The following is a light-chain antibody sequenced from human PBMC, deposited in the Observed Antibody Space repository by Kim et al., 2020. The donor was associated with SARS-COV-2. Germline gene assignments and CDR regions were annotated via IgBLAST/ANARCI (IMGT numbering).Light chain of an antibody. CDR2: DVT. CDR1: SSDIGGYDY. V-gene: IGLV2-14*03. CDR3: SSYTNTTTLVV. J-gene: IGLJ3*02. Sequence: QSALTQPASVSGSPGQSITISCTGSSSDIGGYDYVSWYRQHPTEAPKLIIYDVTYRPSGISFRFSGSKSGNTASLTISGLQAEDEADYYCSSYTNTTTLVVFGGGTQLTV.